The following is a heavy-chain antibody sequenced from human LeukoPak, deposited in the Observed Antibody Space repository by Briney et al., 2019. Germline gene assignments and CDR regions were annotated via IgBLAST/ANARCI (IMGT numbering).Heavy chain of an antibody. Sequence: GGSLRLSCAASGFTFSSYAMHWVRQAPGKGLEWVAVISYDGSNKYYADSVKGRFTISRDNSKSTLYLQMNSLRAEDTAVYYCAREYAYWGQGTLVTVSS. V-gene: IGHV3-30-3*01. J-gene: IGHJ4*02. CDR2: ISYDGSNK. CDR3: AREYAY. CDR1: GFTFSSYA. D-gene: IGHD2-8*01.